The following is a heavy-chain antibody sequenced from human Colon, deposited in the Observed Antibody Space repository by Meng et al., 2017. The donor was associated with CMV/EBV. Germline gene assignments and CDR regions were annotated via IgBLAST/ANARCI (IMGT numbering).Heavy chain of an antibody. V-gene: IGHV4-59*01. CDR3: ARDSRGFLDY. J-gene: IGHJ4*02. Sequence: GSLRLSCTVSGDSMTLYYWTWIRQSPGKGLEFIGNIYDRGRPSYESSLKSRATIAQDTSKTQFSLKLKSVTAADTAIYYCARDSRGFLDYWGQGILVTVSS. D-gene: IGHD5-12*01. CDR2: IYDRGRP. CDR1: GDSMTLYY.